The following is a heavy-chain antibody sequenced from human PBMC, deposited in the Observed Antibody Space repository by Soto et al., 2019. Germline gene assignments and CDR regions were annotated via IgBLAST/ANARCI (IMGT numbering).Heavy chain of an antibody. V-gene: IGHV3-23*01. CDR3: AKGVYDSSGYYYASDAFDI. J-gene: IGHJ3*02. D-gene: IGHD3-22*01. Sequence: EVQLLESGGGLVQPGGSLRLSCAASGFTFSSYAMSWVRQAPGKGLEWVSAISGSGGSTYYADSVKGRFTISRDNSKNTIYLQMHSLRAEDTAVYYCAKGVYDSSGYYYASDAFDIWGQGTMVTVSS. CDR2: ISGSGGST. CDR1: GFTFSSYA.